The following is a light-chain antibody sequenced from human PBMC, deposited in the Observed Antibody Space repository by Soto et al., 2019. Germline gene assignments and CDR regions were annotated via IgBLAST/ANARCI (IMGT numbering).Light chain of an antibody. V-gene: IGLV2-14*01. CDR2: EVS. J-gene: IGLJ3*02. CDR1: SSDVGGYNY. Sequence: QSALTQPASVSGSPGQSITISCTGTSSDVGGYNYVSWYQHHPGKAPKLLIYEVSNRPSGVSHRYSGSQSGNTASLTISGLQAEDEADYYCSSFTSNSTWEFGAGTKLTVL. CDR3: SSFTSNSTWE.